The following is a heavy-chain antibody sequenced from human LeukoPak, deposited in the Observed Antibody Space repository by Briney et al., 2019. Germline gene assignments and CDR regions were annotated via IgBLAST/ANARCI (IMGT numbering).Heavy chain of an antibody. CDR1: GYTFTSYD. D-gene: IGHD2-15*01. CDR3: AREITFRYCSGGSCYSGTDYGMDV. J-gene: IGHJ6*02. CDR2: MNPNSGNT. V-gene: IGHV1-8*01. Sequence: ASMKVSCKASGYTFTSYDINWVRQATGQGLEWMGWMNPNSGNTGYAQKFQGRVTMTRNTSISTAYMELSSLRSEDTAGYYCAREITFRYCSGGSCYSGTDYGMDVWGQGTTVTVSS.